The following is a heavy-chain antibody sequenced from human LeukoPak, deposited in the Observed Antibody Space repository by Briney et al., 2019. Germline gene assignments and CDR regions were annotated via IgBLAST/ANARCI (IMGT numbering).Heavy chain of an antibody. CDR3: ARAIVGTENFDY. CDR2: VSHDGSTQ. V-gene: IGHV3-30*10. D-gene: IGHD5-12*01. CDR1: GFSFTIHA. Sequence: GGSLRLSCAASGFSFTIHAMHWVRQAPGNGLEWVAVVSHDGSTQYYTDSVRGRFTISRDNSKSTFYLQMNRLRTDDTAVYYCARAIVGTENFDYWGQGTLVTVSS. J-gene: IGHJ4*02.